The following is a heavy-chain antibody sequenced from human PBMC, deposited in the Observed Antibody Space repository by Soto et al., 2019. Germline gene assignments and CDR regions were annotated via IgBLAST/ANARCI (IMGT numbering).Heavy chain of an antibody. CDR2: MSFDGSNK. Sequence: GGSLRLSCVVSGFTFSSYGMHWVRQTPGEGLEWVAAMSFDGSNKYYSDSVRGRFTISRDNSKNTLYLQMNSLRAEDTAVYYCARMERKQWLVREYFQHWGQGTLVTVSS. CDR3: ARMERKQWLVREYFQH. CDR1: GFTFSSYG. V-gene: IGHV3-30*03. J-gene: IGHJ1*01. D-gene: IGHD6-19*01.